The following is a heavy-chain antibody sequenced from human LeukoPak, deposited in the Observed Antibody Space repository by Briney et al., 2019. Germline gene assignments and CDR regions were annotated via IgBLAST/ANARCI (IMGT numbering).Heavy chain of an antibody. CDR1: GFTLSRSW. CDR3: AEALMTQWISFDY. D-gene: IGHD5-12*01. CDR2: IKQDGSEK. Sequence: GGSLRLSCEASGFTLSRSWMSWVRPAPGKGLEGVANIKQDGSEKNYVDSVKGRFTISRDNAKHSLYLQIDRLRADDTAVYYGAEALMTQWISFDYWGQGTLVTVSS. V-gene: IGHV3-7*01. J-gene: IGHJ4*02.